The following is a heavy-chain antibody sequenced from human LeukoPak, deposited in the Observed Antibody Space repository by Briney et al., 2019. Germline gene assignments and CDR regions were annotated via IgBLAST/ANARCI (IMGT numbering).Heavy chain of an antibody. Sequence: GWALTLSLATSGFTFIHYGMHWVGQAPGKGLAGVAVIWYDGSNKYYAVSEKGQFPISRDNSKNTLYLQVNSLRAEDTAVYYCARDTAVGGNSGFDYWGQGTLVTVSS. CDR2: IWYDGSNK. CDR1: GFTFIHYG. V-gene: IGHV3-33*01. J-gene: IGHJ4*02. D-gene: IGHD1-26*01. CDR3: ARDTAVGGNSGFDY.